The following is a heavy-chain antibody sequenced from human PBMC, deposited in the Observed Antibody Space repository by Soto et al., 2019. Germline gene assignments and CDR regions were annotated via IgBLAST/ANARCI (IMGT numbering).Heavy chain of an antibody. J-gene: IGHJ3*02. CDR2: IIPIFGTA. D-gene: IGHD5-18*01. CDR3: ARPVGYSYRLDAFDI. CDR1: GGTFSSYS. Sequence: GASVKVSCKASGGTFSSYSISWVRQAPGQGLEWMGGIIPIFGTANYAQKFQGRVTITADESTSTAYMELSSLRPEDTAVYYCARPVGYSYRLDAFDIWGQGTMVTVSS. V-gene: IGHV1-69*13.